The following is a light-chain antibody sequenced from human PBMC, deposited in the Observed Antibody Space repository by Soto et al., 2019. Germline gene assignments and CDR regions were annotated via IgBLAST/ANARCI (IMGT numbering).Light chain of an antibody. V-gene: IGKV3-15*01. CDR3: QQYSIWRT. Sequence: EIVMTQSPATLSVSPGDRATLSCRASQSVSSNLAWYQQKAGQAPRLLIYGASTRATGIPARFSGGGSGTEFTLTISGLQSEDFAVYYCQQYSIWRTFGQGTKVDIK. CDR1: QSVSSN. CDR2: GAS. J-gene: IGKJ1*01.